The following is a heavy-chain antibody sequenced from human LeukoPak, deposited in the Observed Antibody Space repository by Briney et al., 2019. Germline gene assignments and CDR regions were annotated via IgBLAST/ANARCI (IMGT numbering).Heavy chain of an antibody. Sequence: GGSLRLSCAASGFTFSSYWMHWVRQAPGKGLVWVSRINSDGSSTSYTDSVKGRFTISRDNAKNSLYLQMNNLRAEDTAVYYCARHVVAVGFDYWGQGTLVTVSS. CDR3: ARHVVAVGFDY. D-gene: IGHD3-22*01. CDR1: GFTFSSYW. J-gene: IGHJ4*02. V-gene: IGHV3-74*01. CDR2: INSDGSST.